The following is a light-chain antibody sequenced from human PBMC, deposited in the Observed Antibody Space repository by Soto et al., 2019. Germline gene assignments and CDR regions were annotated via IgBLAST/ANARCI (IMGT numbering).Light chain of an antibody. CDR1: QSVSSY. CDR2: GAS. J-gene: IGKJ5*01. Sequence: EVVMTQSPATLSLSPGERATLSCRASQSVSSYLAWYQQKPGQAPRLLIHGASSRATGIPDRISGSGSGTDFTLTISRLEPEDFAVYYCRQYGSSPITFGQGTRLEIK. CDR3: RQYGSSPIT. V-gene: IGKV3-20*01.